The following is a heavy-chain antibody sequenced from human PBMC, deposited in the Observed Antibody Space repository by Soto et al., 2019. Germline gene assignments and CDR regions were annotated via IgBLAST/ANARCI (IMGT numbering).Heavy chain of an antibody. V-gene: IGHV1-69*13. CDR2: IIPIFGTA. D-gene: IGHD1-26*01. CDR1: GGTFSSYA. Sequence: ASVKVSCKASGGTFSSYAISWVRQAPGQGLEWMGGIIPIFGTANYAQKFQGRVTITADESTSTAYMELSSLRSGDTAVYYCARDSGYSGSYYYYYGMDVWGQGTTVTVSS. J-gene: IGHJ6*02. CDR3: ARDSGYSGSYYYYYGMDV.